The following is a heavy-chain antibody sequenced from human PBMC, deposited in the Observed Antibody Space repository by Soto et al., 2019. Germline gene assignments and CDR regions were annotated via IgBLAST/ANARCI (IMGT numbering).Heavy chain of an antibody. D-gene: IGHD6-13*01. CDR2: ISSTSSTI. J-gene: IGHJ5*02. CDR1: GFTFSSYS. Sequence: GGSLRLSCAASGFTFSSYSMNWVRQAPGKGLEWVSYISSTSSTIYFADSVKGRFTISRDNAKNSLYLQMNSLRDEDTAVYYCARESSSYNWFDPWGQGTLVTVSS. V-gene: IGHV3-48*02. CDR3: ARESSSYNWFDP.